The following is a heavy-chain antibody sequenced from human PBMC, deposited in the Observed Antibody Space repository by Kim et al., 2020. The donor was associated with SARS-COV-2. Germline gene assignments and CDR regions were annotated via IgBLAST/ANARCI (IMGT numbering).Heavy chain of an antibody. CDR3: ATRYFDWLSAFDI. J-gene: IGHJ3*02. CDR1: GGSISSSSYY. D-gene: IGHD3-9*01. V-gene: IGHV4-39*01. CDR2: IYYSGST. Sequence: SETLSLTCTVSGGSISSSSYYWGWIRQPPGKGLEWIGSIYYSGSTYYNPFLKSRVTISVDTSKNQFSLRLSSVTAADTAVYYCATRYFDWLSAFDIWGQGTMVTVSS.